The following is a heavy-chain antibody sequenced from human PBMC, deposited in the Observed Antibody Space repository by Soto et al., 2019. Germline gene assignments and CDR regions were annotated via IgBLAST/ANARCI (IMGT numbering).Heavy chain of an antibody. J-gene: IGHJ4*02. CDR2: IYTSGST. CDR1: GGSISSYY. CDR3: AREPMGYYYYDSSGKFDY. D-gene: IGHD3-22*01. V-gene: IGHV4-4*07. Sequence: QVQLQESGPGLVKPSETLSLTCTVSGGSISSYYWSWIRQPAGKGLEWIGRIYTSGSTNYNPSLKSRVTMSVDTSKNQFSLQLSSVTAADTAVYYCAREPMGYYYYDSSGKFDYWGQGTLVTVSS.